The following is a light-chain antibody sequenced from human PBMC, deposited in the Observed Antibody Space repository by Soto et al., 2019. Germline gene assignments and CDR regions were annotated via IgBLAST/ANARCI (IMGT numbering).Light chain of an antibody. V-gene: IGKV1-5*03. CDR1: QSVSSW. CDR3: QQANSFPIT. J-gene: IGKJ5*01. Sequence: IQLAQSPSSLSASVGDRVAITCRASQSVSSWLAWYQQKPGKAPKLLIYKASSLESGVPSRFSGSGSGTDFTLTISSLQPEDFATYYCQQANSFPITFGQGTRLEIK. CDR2: KAS.